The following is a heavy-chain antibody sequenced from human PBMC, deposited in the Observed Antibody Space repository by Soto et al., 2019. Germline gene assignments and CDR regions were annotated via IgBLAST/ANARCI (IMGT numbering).Heavy chain of an antibody. CDR1: GGSIYRSGYY. D-gene: IGHD2-15*01. CDR3: GKVLVGATGHTDSDS. CDR2: IDYNGVT. J-gene: IGHJ4*02. Sequence: SETLSLTCTVSGGSIYRSGYYWGWIRQPPGRGLEWIGNIDYNGVTYSNPSLKSRVTISRDTSKNQFSLKLTSVTAADSALYYCGKVLVGATGHTDSDSWGPGTLVTVSS. V-gene: IGHV4-39*01.